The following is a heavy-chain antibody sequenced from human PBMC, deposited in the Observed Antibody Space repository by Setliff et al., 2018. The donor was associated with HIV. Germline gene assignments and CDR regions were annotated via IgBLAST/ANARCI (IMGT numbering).Heavy chain of an antibody. CDR2: IYYSGIT. CDR3: ARAIQPYYMDV. V-gene: IGHV4-61*10. CDR1: DYSISSGSYY. J-gene: IGHJ6*03. Sequence: PSETLSLTCAVSDYSISSGSYYWSWIRQPAGKGLEWIGHIYYSGITNYNPSLKSRVTISVDTSKNQFSLKLRSVTAADTAVYYCARAIQPYYMDVWGKGTTVTVSS.